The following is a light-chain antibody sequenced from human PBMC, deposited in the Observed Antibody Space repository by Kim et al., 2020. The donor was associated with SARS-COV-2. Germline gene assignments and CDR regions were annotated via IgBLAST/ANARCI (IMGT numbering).Light chain of an antibody. CDR1: QSVSSS. J-gene: IGKJ2*01. CDR3: QQRSNWPPGYT. Sequence: SPGERATVSCRARQSVSSSLAWYQQKPGQAPRLLIYDASNRATGIPARFSGSGSGTDFTLTISSLEPEDFAVYYCQQRSNWPPGYTFGQGTKLEIK. V-gene: IGKV3-11*01. CDR2: DAS.